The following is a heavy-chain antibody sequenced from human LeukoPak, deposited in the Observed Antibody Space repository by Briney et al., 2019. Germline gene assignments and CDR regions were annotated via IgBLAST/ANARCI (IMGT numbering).Heavy chain of an antibody. CDR1: GFTFSSYG. J-gene: IGHJ3*02. V-gene: IGHV3-30*03. CDR3: ARDSFLGATDAFDI. Sequence: PGGSLRLSCAASGFTFSSYGMHWVRQAPGKGLEWVAVISYDGSNKYYADSVKGRFTISRDNSKNTLYLQMNSLRAEDTAVYYCARDSFLGATDAFDIWGQGTMVTVSS. D-gene: IGHD1-26*01. CDR2: ISYDGSNK.